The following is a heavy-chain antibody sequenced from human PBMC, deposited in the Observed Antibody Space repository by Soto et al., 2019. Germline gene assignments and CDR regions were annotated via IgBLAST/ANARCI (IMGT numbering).Heavy chain of an antibody. CDR3: AKDGTTGGQHYYGMDV. V-gene: IGHV3-23*01. D-gene: IGHD2-15*01. CDR1: GFTFGDYV. Sequence: GGSLRLCCEASGFTFGDYVMNCVLQGAVKGLEWVSTIGRGDDKYYADSVKGRFTISRDTSKNTLFLQMNSLRAEDTAQYFCAKDGTTGGQHYYGMDVWGQGTTVTVSS. CDR2: IGRGDDK. J-gene: IGHJ6*02.